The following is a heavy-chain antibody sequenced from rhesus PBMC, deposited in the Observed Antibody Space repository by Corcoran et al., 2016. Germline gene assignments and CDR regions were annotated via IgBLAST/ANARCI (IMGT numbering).Heavy chain of an antibody. CDR3: ARNGRGSSWSYYFDY. J-gene: IGHJ4*01. CDR2: IYSNGEST. V-gene: IGHV4S12*01. Sequence: QVQLQESGPGVVKPSETLSLTCAVSGGSLTSAYYFWSWIRQPPGKALEWIGGIYSNGESTNYNPSLKSRVTISKDTSKNLLSLKLTSVTAADTAVYYCARNGRGSSWSYYFDYWGQGVLVTVSS. CDR1: GGSLTSAYYF. D-gene: IGHD6-13*01.